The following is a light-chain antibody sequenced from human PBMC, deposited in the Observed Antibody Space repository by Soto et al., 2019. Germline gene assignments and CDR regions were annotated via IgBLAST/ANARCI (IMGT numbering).Light chain of an antibody. CDR3: QQRNKWPPVT. Sequence: ESVLTQSPATLSLSPGERATLSCRASPSVSNSLAWYQHKPGQAPRLLIYDASNRATGVPTRFSGSGSGTDFTLTISSLEPEDFAVYYCQQRNKWPPVTFGGGTKVDIX. CDR2: DAS. J-gene: IGKJ4*01. CDR1: PSVSNS. V-gene: IGKV3-11*01.